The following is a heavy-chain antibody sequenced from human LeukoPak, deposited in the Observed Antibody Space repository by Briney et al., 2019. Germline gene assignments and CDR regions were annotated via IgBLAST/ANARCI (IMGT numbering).Heavy chain of an antibody. V-gene: IGHV3-30*01. CDR3: ARRAGDTRFCSRFSCFLPDY. CDR2: ISNGGTE. D-gene: IGHD2-2*01. Sequence: GRSLRLSCAASGFTFSDFGMNWVRQAPGKGLEWVASISNGGTEFYADSVKGRFAISRDTSTNTLSLQMNSLRAEDTAVYFCARRAGDTRFCSRFSCFLPDYWGQGTLVTVSS. CDR1: GFTFSDFG. J-gene: IGHJ4*02.